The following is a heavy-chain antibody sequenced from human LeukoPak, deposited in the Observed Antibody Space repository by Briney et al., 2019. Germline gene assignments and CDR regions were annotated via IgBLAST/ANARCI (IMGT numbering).Heavy chain of an antibody. J-gene: IGHJ6*02. D-gene: IGHD3/OR15-3a*01. V-gene: IGHV4-59*08. Sequence: PSETLSLTCTVSGGSISSYYWSWIRQPPGKGLEWIGYIYYSGSTNYNPSLKSRVTISVDTSKNQFSLKLSSVTAADTAVYYCARHGTGGPYYYYGMDVWGQGTTVTVSS. CDR3: ARHGTGGPYYYYGMDV. CDR1: GGSISSYY. CDR2: IYYSGST.